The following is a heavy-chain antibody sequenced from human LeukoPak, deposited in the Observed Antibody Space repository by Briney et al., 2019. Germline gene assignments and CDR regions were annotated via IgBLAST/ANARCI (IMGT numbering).Heavy chain of an antibody. CDR2: ISTSSSKI. Sequence: GGSLRLSCAASGFTLSSHSMNWVRQAPGKGLEWVSYISTSSSKIYYADSVKGRFTISRDNAKNSLYLQMNSLRDEDTAVYYCARSDCGGDCYLIDYWGQATLVTVSS. V-gene: IGHV3-48*02. D-gene: IGHD2-21*02. J-gene: IGHJ4*02. CDR3: ARSDCGGDCYLIDY. CDR1: GFTLSSHS.